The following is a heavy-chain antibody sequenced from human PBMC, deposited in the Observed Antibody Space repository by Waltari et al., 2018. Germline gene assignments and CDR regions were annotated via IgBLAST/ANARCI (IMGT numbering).Heavy chain of an antibody. Sequence: QVQLQESGPGLVKPSETLSLTCAVSGYSISSGYYWGWIRQPPGKGLEWIGSIHHSGNTFYNPSLNSRVIISVDTSKNQFSLKLNSVTAADTAIYYCARGSAGDYWGQGTLVTVSS. CDR2: IHHSGNT. D-gene: IGHD3-10*01. V-gene: IGHV4-38-2*01. J-gene: IGHJ4*02. CDR1: GYSISSGYY. CDR3: ARGSAGDY.